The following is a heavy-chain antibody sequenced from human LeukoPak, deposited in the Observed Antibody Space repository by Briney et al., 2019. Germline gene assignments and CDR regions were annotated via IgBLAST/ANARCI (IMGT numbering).Heavy chain of an antibody. CDR2: INWNGRIT. CDR1: GFTYYDYA. D-gene: IGHD5-18*01. CDR3: ARGSVQLWLRDTYYYMDV. V-gene: IGHV3-20*04. J-gene: IGHJ6*03. Sequence: GGSLRLSCAASGFTYYDYAMNWLRQVTGRGLEWVSGINWNGRITEYADSVKDRFTISRQNTKNSLYLYMNNLGGEDTALYFCARGSVQLWLRDTYYYMDVWGKGTTVTVSS.